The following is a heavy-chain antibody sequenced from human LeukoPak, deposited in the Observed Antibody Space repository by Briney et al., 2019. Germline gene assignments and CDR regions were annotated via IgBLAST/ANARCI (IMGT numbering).Heavy chain of an antibody. J-gene: IGHJ4*02. CDR2: IQTITDGGTT. CDR3: TSTLGY. D-gene: IGHD3-16*01. Sequence: TWVRQAPGKGLEWVGRIQTITDGGTTDYAAPVRGRFIISRDDSKNTLFLQMNSLKTEDTAVYYCTSTLGYWGQGTLVTVSS. V-gene: IGHV3-15*01.